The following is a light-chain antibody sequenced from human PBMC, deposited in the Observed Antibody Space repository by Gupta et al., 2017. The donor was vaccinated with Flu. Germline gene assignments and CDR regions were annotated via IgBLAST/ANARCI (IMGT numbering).Light chain of an antibody. CDR3: AAWDDNMDGFVV. Sequence: QSVLTQPPSASGTPGQRVTLSCSGSNSNIGSNSVNWYQLLPGTAPKLLIVSDDQRPSGVPDRFSCAKDGTSASMVISGLQSEEAADYYWAAWDDNMDGFVVVGGGTKLTVL. CDR1: NSNIGSNS. V-gene: IGLV1-44*01. CDR2: SDD. J-gene: IGLJ2*01.